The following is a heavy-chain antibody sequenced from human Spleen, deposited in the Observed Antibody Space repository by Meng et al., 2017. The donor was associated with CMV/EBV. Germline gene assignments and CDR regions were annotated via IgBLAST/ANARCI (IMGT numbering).Heavy chain of an antibody. D-gene: IGHD5-12*01. V-gene: IGHV1-2*02. CDR1: GYTFSGYY. CDR2: INPKSGGT. J-gene: IGHJ6*02. CDR3: AREWRTGYSGYCMDV. Sequence: DSVKVSCKASGYTFSGYYMHWVRQAPGQGLEWMGWINPKSGGTKYAQKFQDRVTMTRDTSITTAYMEVSGLRFDDTAVYYCAREWRTGYSGYCMDVWGQGTTVTVSS.